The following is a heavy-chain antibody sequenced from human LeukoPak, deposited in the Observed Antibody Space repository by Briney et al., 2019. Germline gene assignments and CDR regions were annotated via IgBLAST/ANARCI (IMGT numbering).Heavy chain of an antibody. V-gene: IGHV1-2*02. CDR2: INPNSSNT. D-gene: IGHD3-3*01. Sequence: ASVKVSCKASGYTFTGYYMSWVRQAPGQGLEWMGWINPNSSNTNYAQKFQGRVTMIKDTSTNTAYMELSRLGSDDTAVYCCAMLSIVVIRLREILPWGQRTRVTVSA. CDR1: GYTFTGYY. J-gene: IGHJ5*02. CDR3: AMLSIVVIRLREILP.